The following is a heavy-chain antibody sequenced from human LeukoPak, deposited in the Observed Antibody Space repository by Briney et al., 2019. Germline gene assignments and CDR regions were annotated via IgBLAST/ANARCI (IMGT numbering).Heavy chain of an antibody. D-gene: IGHD1-26*01. CDR3: ARDGGSRDY. Sequence: GGSLRLSCAASGFTFSSYSMNWVRQAPGKGLEWVASISSSSSYIYYADSVKGRFTISRDNPKNSLSVQMNSLRAEDTAVYYCARDGGSRDYWGQGTLVTVSS. J-gene: IGHJ4*02. CDR1: GFTFSSYS. V-gene: IGHV3-21*01. CDR2: ISSSSSYI.